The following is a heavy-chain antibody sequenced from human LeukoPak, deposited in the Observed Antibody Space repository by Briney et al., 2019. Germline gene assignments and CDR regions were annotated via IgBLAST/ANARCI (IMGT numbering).Heavy chain of an antibody. D-gene: IGHD1-1*01. J-gene: IGHJ6*02. Sequence: GGSLGLSCAASGFTFSSYSMNWVRQAPGKGLEYVSSITKSGSYIYYADSMKGRFTISRDNAKNSLFLQMNSLRVEDTAVYSCVREGSNDLDVWGQGTTVTVSS. CDR2: ITKSGSYI. CDR1: GFTFSSYS. V-gene: IGHV3-21*01. CDR3: VREGSNDLDV.